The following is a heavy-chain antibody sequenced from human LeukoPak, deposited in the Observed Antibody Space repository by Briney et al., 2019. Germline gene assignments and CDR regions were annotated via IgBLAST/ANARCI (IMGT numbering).Heavy chain of an antibody. CDR1: GDSISSYY. J-gene: IGHJ5*02. CDR2: IYYSGST. D-gene: IGHD3-10*01. V-gene: IGHV4-59*01. CDR3: ARGFYGSGSYGFPRAAWFDP. Sequence: SETLSLTCTVSGDSISSYYWSWIRQPPGKGLEWIGYIYYSGSTNYNPSLKSRVTISVDTSKNQFSLKLSSVTAADTAVYYCARGFYGSGSYGFPRAAWFDPWGQGTLVTVSS.